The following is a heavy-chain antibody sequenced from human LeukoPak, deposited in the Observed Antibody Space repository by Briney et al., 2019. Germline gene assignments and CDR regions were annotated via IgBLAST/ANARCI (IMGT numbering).Heavy chain of an antibody. CDR2: INPNSGDT. D-gene: IGHD6-19*01. V-gene: IGHV1-2*06. J-gene: IGHJ5*02. CDR3: ARAEYSSGLNWFDP. Sequence: AASVKVSCKASGYTFTGYYIHWVRRAPGQGLEWMGRINPNSGDTNYAQNFQGRVTMTRDTSISTAYMELSRLRSDDTAVYYCARAEYSSGLNWFDPWGQGTLVTVSS. CDR1: GYTFTGYY.